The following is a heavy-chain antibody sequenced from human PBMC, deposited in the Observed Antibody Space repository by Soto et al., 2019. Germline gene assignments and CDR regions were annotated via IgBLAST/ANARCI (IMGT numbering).Heavy chain of an antibody. Sequence: PSETLSLTCAVSGGSISSGGYSWSWIRQPPGKGLEWIGYIYHSGSTYYNPSLKSRVTISVDRSKNQFSLKLSSVTAADTAVYYCAIVGVLRWFDPWGQGTLVTVSS. D-gene: IGHD3-10*01. J-gene: IGHJ5*02. V-gene: IGHV4-30-2*01. CDR3: AIVGVLRWFDP. CDR1: GGSISSGGYS. CDR2: IYHSGST.